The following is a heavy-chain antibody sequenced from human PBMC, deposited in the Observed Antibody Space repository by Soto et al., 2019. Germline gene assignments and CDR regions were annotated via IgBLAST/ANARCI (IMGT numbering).Heavy chain of an antibody. D-gene: IGHD2-15*01. J-gene: IGHJ6*02. CDR3: ARHPYIGGLDV. Sequence: GESLKISCQGSGYSFANYWISWVRQMPGKGLEWMGRFNPSDSYTDYNPSFQGHVTISADKSISTAYVQWSSLKASDTAMYFCARHPYIGGLDVWGQGTAVTVSS. CDR1: GYSFANYW. CDR2: FNPSDSYT. V-gene: IGHV5-10-1*01.